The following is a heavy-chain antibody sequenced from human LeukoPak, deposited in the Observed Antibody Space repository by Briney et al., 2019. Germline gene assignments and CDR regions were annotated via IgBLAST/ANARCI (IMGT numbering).Heavy chain of an antibody. Sequence: GGSLRLSCAASGFTFSSYGMHWVRQAQGKGLEWVAVIWYDGSNKYYADSVKGRFTISRDNSKNTLYLQMNSLRAEDTAVYYCAREVNIRYFDREGYYYYYGMDVWGQGTTVTVSS. CDR2: IWYDGSNK. V-gene: IGHV3-33*01. CDR1: GFTFSSYG. CDR3: AREVNIRYFDREGYYYYYGMDV. D-gene: IGHD3-9*01. J-gene: IGHJ6*02.